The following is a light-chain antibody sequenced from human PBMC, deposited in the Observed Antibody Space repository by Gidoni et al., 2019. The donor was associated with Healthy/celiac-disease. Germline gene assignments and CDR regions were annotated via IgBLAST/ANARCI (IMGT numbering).Light chain of an antibody. CDR3: QQSYSIPLT. V-gene: IGKV1-39*01. CDR1: QSISNY. CDR2: AAS. J-gene: IGKJ1*01. Sequence: DIQMSQSPSSLSTSVGDRVTITCRACQSISNYLYWYQQKPGKAPTILIFAASILQSWVQSRFRGSGGCTDFTLTINSLQPEDFATYYCQQSYSIPLTFGQGTKVEIK.